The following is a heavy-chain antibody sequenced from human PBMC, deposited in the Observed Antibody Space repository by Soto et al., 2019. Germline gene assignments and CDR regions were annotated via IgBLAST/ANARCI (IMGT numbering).Heavy chain of an antibody. CDR2: IYPGDSDT. V-gene: IGHV5-51*01. CDR3: ARLLGDRYNWSYYFDY. J-gene: IGHJ4*02. Sequence: PGASLKISCKGSGYSFTSYWIGWVRQMPGKGLEWMGIIYPGDSDTRYSPSFQGQVTISADKSISTAYLQWSSLKASDTAMYYCARLLGDRYNWSYYFDYWGQGTLVTVSS. CDR1: GYSFTSYW. D-gene: IGHD1-1*01.